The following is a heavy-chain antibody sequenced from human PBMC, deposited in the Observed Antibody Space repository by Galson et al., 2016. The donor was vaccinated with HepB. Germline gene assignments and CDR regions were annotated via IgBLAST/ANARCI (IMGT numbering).Heavy chain of an antibody. V-gene: IGHV3-30*03. CDR3: ARVSSGSGSYNDY. CDR2: ISYDGKSE. D-gene: IGHD3-10*01. J-gene: IGHJ4*02. Sequence: SLRLSCAASGFTFSTYGMRWVRQAPGKGLEWVALISYDGKSESYADSVKGRFTISRDNAKNTLYLQMNSLRAEDTAVYYCARVSSGSGSYNDYWGQGTLVTVSS. CDR1: GFTFSTYG.